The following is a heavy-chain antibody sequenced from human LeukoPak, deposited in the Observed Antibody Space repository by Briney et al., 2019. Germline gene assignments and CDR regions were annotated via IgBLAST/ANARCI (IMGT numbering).Heavy chain of an antibody. CDR3: ARPNPHGAFDI. V-gene: IGHV3-48*04. J-gene: IGHJ3*02. CDR2: ISSSSSTI. Sequence: GGSLRLSCAASGFTFSSYSMNWVRQAPGKGLEWVSYISSSSSTIYYADSVKGRFTISRDNAKNSLYLQMNSLRAEDTAVYYCARPNPHGAFDIWGQGTMVTVSS. CDR1: GFTFSSYS.